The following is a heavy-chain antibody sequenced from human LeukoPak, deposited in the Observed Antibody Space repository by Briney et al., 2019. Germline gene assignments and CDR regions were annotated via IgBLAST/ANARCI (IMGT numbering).Heavy chain of an antibody. Sequence: GASVKVSCKASGGTFSSYAISWVRQAPGQGLEWMGGIIPTFGTANYAQKFQGRVTITADESTSTAYMELSSLRSEDTAVYYCAAYYDSSGYYFDYWGQGTLVTVSS. CDR2: IIPTFGTA. CDR3: AAYYDSSGYYFDY. D-gene: IGHD3-22*01. J-gene: IGHJ4*02. V-gene: IGHV1-69*13. CDR1: GGTFSSYA.